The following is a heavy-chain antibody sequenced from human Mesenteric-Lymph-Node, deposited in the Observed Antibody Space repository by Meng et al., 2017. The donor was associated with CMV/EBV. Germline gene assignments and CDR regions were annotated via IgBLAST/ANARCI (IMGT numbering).Heavy chain of an antibody. Sequence: GGSLRLSCAASGFTFSSNAMHWVRQAPGKGLEWVAIISNDGSNEYYADSVKGRFTISRDNSKNTLYLQMNSLRAEDTAVYYCARAGSGDYYYYYGMDVWGQGTTVTVSS. J-gene: IGHJ6*02. D-gene: IGHD1-1*01. CDR2: ISNDGSNE. V-gene: IGHV3-30-3*01. CDR1: GFTFSSNA. CDR3: ARAGSGDYYYYYGMDV.